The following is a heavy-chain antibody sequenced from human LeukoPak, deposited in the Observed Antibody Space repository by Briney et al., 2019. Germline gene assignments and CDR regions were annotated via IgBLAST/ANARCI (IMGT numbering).Heavy chain of an antibody. V-gene: IGHV3-43*02. CDR2: ISGDGAST. CDR3: AKDMYEGQWELPTD. Sequence: GGCLRLSCAASGFTFDDYAMHWVRQAPGKGLEWGSLISGDGASTYYADSVKGRFTISRDNSKNSLYLQMNSLRTEDTALYYCAKDMYEGQWELPTDWGQGTLVTVSS. D-gene: IGHD1-26*01. J-gene: IGHJ4*02. CDR1: GFTFDDYA.